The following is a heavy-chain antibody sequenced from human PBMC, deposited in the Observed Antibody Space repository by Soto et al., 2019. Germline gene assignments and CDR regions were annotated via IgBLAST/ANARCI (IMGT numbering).Heavy chain of an antibody. Sequence: SETLSLTCAVYGGSFSGYYWSWIRQPPGKGLEWIGEINHSGSTNYNPSLKSRVTISVDTSKNQFSLKLSSVTAADTAVYYCARGVQGITIFGVPRRAHFDYWGQGTLVTVSS. V-gene: IGHV4-34*01. CDR2: INHSGST. CDR3: ARGVQGITIFGVPRRAHFDY. CDR1: GGSFSGYY. J-gene: IGHJ4*02. D-gene: IGHD3-3*01.